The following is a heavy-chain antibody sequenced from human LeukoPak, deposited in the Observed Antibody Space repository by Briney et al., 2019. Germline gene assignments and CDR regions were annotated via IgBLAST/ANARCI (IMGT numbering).Heavy chain of an antibody. CDR2: VNHSGST. J-gene: IGHJ6*02. D-gene: IGHD3-22*01. CDR1: GGSFSGYY. Sequence: SETLSLTCAVYGGSFSGYYWSWIRQPPGKGLEWIGEVNHSGSTNYNPSLKSRVTISVDTSKNQFSLKLSSVTAADTAVYYCARLLERYYYDSSGYYGMDVWGQGTTVTVSS. V-gene: IGHV4-34*01. CDR3: ARLLERYYYDSSGYYGMDV.